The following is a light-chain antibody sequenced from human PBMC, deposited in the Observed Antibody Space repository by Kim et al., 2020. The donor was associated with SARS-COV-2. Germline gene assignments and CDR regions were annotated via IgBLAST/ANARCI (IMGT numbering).Light chain of an antibody. V-gene: IGKV1-6*01. Sequence: AIQMTQSPSSLSASVGDRVTISCRASQGIRNDLGWYQQKPGKAPKLLIYATSSLQSGVPPRFSGSGSGTDFTLTISSLQPEDFATYYCLQDSTYPRTFGQGTKVEIK. CDR1: QGIRND. CDR2: ATS. CDR3: LQDSTYPRT. J-gene: IGKJ1*01.